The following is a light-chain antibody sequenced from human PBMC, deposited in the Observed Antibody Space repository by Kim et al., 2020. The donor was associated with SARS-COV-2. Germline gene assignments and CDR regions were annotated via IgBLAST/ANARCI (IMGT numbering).Light chain of an antibody. CDR1: RNDIGSYKY. J-gene: IGLJ2*01. CDR2: DVS. V-gene: IGLV2-14*03. CDR3: TSYTTSTILV. Sequence: QSALTQPASVSGSPGQSITISCSGTRNDIGSYKYVSWYQQHPGKAPQLVIYDVSNRPSGVSNRFSGSKSGYTASLTISGLQPEDEGDYYCTSYTTSTILVFGGGTQLTVL.